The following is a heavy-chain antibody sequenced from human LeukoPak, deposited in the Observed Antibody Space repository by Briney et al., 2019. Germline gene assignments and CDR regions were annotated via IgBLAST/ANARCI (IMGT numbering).Heavy chain of an antibody. CDR2: MDQDGSEK. J-gene: IGHJ6*02. D-gene: IGHD3-16*01. CDR3: ATYTHWVAGDV. Sequence: GGSLRLSCAASGFTFSDSWMSWVRQAPGKGLEWVANMDQDGSEKDYVDSVKGRFTISRDNARNSLYLQMGSLRAEDTAVYYCATYTHWVAGDVWGQGTTVTVSS. V-gene: IGHV3-7*01. CDR1: GFTFSDSW.